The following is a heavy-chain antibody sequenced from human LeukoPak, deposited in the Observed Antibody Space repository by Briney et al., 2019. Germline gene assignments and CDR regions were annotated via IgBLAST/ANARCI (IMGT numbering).Heavy chain of an antibody. CDR2: ISAYNGNT. V-gene: IGHV1-18*01. Sequence: GASVKVSCKASGYTFTSYGISWVRQAPGQGLEWMGWISAYNGNTNYAQKLQGRVTMTTDTSTSTAYMELRSLRSDDTAVYYCARVDWGLLRLGWFDPWGQGTLVTVSS. CDR3: ARVDWGLLRLGWFDP. D-gene: IGHD3-16*01. CDR1: GYTFTSYG. J-gene: IGHJ5*02.